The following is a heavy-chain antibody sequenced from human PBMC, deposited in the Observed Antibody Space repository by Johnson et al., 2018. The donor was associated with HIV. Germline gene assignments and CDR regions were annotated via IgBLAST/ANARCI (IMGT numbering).Heavy chain of an antibody. CDR2: IKSKPDGGTT. V-gene: IGHV3-15*01. CDR3: AKRGRTYYDFGCGYSGDAFDI. J-gene: IGHJ3*02. D-gene: IGHD3-3*01. CDR1: GFTFSNAW. Sequence: VHLVESGGGLVKPGGSLRLSCAASGFTFSNAWMSWVRQAPGKGLEWVGRIKSKPDGGTTDYAAPVKGRFTISRDDSKNTLYLQMNSLRDEDTAVYYCAKRGRTYYDFGCGYSGDAFDIWGQGTLVTVSS.